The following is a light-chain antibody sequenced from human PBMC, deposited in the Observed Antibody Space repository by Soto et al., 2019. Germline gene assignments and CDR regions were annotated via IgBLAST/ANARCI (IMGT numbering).Light chain of an antibody. CDR1: STDVGSYNL. Sequence: QSALTQPASVSGSPAQSITISCTGTSTDVGSYNLVSWYQQHPGKAPKLVIYEATKRPSGVSNRFSGSKSGNTASLTISGLQAEDEADYYCCSYAGSSTFAFGGGTKLTVL. V-gene: IGLV2-23*02. CDR3: CSYAGSSTFA. CDR2: EAT. J-gene: IGLJ2*01.